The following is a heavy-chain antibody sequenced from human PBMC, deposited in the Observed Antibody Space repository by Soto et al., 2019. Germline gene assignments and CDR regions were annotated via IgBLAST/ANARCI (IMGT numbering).Heavy chain of an antibody. CDR2: ISGSGGST. V-gene: IGHV3-23*01. J-gene: IGHJ6*02. CDR1: GFTFSSYA. D-gene: IGHD4-17*01. Sequence: PGGSLRLSCAASGFTFSSYAMSWVRQAPGKGLEWVSAISGSGGSTYYADSVKGRFTIYRDNSKNTLYLQMNSLRAEDTAVYYCAKDLNTATTRNGMDVWGQGTTVTVYS. CDR3: AKDLNTATTRNGMDV.